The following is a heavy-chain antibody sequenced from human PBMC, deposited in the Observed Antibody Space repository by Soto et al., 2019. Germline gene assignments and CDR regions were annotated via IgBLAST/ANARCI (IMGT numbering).Heavy chain of an antibody. J-gene: IGHJ5*02. Sequence: PPGKGLEWIGNIYYSGSTYYNPSLQSRVTISVDPSKNPFSLKLTSVPAAETAVYYCATSPGLLWFGESAPWGQGTLVPVSS. CDR2: IYYSGST. D-gene: IGHD3-10*01. CDR3: ATSPGLLWFGESAP. V-gene: IGHV4-39*01.